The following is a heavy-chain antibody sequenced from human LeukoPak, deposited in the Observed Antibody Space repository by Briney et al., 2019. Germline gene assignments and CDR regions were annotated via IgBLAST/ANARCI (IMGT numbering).Heavy chain of an antibody. CDR3: ARRSRYYDYVWGSYRYTAFDY. J-gene: IGHJ4*02. D-gene: IGHD3-16*02. Sequence: SETLSLTCTVSGGSISSYYWSWIRQPPGKGLEWIGYIYYSGSTNYNPSLKSRVTISVDTSKNQFSLKLSSVTAADTAVYYCARRSRYYDYVWGSYRYTAFDYWGQGTLVTVSS. CDR1: GGSISSYY. V-gene: IGHV4-59*12. CDR2: IYYSGST.